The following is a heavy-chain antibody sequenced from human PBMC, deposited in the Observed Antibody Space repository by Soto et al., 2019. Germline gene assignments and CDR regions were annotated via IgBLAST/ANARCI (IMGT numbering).Heavy chain of an antibody. J-gene: IGHJ4*02. V-gene: IGHV3-23*01. Sequence: EVQLLESGGGLVQPGGPLRLSCAASGFTFSSYAMSWVRQAPGKGLEWVSAISGSGGSTYYADSVKGRFTISRDNSKNTLYLQMNSLRAEDTAVYYCAKYPRGAVIVGLDYWGQGTLVTVSS. CDR3: AKYPRGAVIVGLDY. D-gene: IGHD3-22*01. CDR2: ISGSGGST. CDR1: GFTFSSYA.